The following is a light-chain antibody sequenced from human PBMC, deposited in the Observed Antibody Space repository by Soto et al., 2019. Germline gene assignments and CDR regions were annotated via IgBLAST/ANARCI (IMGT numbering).Light chain of an antibody. J-gene: IGKJ1*01. CDR1: QNISSY. Sequence: IVLTQSPATLSMSPGKRATLSCRASQNISSYLIWYQQKPGGAPTLLIYDVSNRAAGSPARFSGSGSGADFSLTTSSLEPEDYSFYYYRQRSNWPGTFGQGTKVDIK. CDR2: DVS. CDR3: RQRSNWPGT. V-gene: IGKV3-11*01.